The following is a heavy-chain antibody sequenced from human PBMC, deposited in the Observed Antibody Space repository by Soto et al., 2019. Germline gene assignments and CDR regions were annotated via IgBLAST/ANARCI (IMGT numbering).Heavy chain of an antibody. D-gene: IGHD6-19*01. CDR3: AKSVLQWLANDAFDV. Sequence: EVQLGQSGAEVKKSGESLKISCKGSGYSFTNYWIGWVRQMPGKGLEWMGIIYPGDSETRYSPSFQGQVTISVDKSISTTYRQWSRLKASDTAVYYCAKSVLQWLANDAFDVWGQGTMVTVSS. CDR1: GYSFTNYW. V-gene: IGHV5-51*01. J-gene: IGHJ3*01. CDR2: IYPGDSET.